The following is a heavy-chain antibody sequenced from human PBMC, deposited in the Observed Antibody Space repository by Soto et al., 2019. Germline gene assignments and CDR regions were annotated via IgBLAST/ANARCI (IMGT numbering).Heavy chain of an antibody. CDR1: GGSISGNY. J-gene: IGHJ4*02. D-gene: IGHD2-15*01. CDR2: VYYSGTT. CDR3: AKVLGSGYSDY. V-gene: IGHV4-59*01. Sequence: QVQLQESGPGLVKPSETLSLTCAVSGGSISGNYWSWIRQPPGKGLEWIGYVYYSGTTKYNPSLKNRVTISVDTSKNQFSLKLNSVTAADTAVYYCAKVLGSGYSDYWGQGTLLTVSS.